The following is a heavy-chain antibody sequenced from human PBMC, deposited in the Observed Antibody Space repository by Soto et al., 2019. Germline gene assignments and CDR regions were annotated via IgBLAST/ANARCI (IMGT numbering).Heavy chain of an antibody. CDR1: GDSVSSNSAA. CDR3: ARSEQWLTT. Sequence: SQTLSLTCAISGDSVSSNSAAWNWIRQSPSRGLEWLGRTYFRPKWQYGYAVSVRSRITIKADTSKNQFSLQLNSVTPEDTAVYYCARSEQWLTTWGPGTLVTVSS. D-gene: IGHD6-19*01. J-gene: IGHJ5*02. CDR2: TYFRPKWQY. V-gene: IGHV6-1*01.